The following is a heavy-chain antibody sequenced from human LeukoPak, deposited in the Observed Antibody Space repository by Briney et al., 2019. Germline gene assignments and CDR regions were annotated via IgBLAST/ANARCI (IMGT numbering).Heavy chain of an antibody. Sequence: PGGSLRLSCAASGFTFSSYAMHWVRQAPGKGLEWVAVISYDGSNKYYADSVKGRFTISRDNSKNTLYLQMNSLRAEDTAVYYCARNLYDILTGYLDYWGQGTPVTVSS. V-gene: IGHV3-30-3*01. CDR1: GFTFSSYA. CDR2: ISYDGSNK. CDR3: ARNLYDILTGYLDY. J-gene: IGHJ4*02. D-gene: IGHD3-9*01.